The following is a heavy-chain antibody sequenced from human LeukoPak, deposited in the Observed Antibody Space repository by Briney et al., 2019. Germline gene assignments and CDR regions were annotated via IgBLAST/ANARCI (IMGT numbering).Heavy chain of an antibody. J-gene: IGHJ3*02. CDR1: GGTFSSYA. CDR3: AREGYCSSTSCPGAFDI. Sequence: SVKVSCKASGGTFSSYAISWVRQAPGQGLEWMGGIIPIFGTANYAQKFQGRVTITADESTSTAYMELSSLRSEDTAVYYCAREGYCSSTSCPGAFDIWGQGTMVTVSS. D-gene: IGHD2-2*01. CDR2: IIPIFGTA. V-gene: IGHV1-69*13.